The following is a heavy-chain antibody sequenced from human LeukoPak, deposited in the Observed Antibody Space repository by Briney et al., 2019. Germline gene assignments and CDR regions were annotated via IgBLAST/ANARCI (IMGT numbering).Heavy chain of an antibody. Sequence: GESLKISCKGSGYSFTSYWIGWVRQMPGKGLEWMGIIYPGDSDTRYSPSFQGQVTISADKSISTAYLQWSSLKASDTAMYYCARHELQRGYSGPGHYYYYYGMDVWGQGTTVTVSS. CDR2: IYPGDSDT. CDR3: ARHELQRGYSGPGHYYYYYGMDV. V-gene: IGHV5-51*01. D-gene: IGHD5-12*01. J-gene: IGHJ6*02. CDR1: GYSFTSYW.